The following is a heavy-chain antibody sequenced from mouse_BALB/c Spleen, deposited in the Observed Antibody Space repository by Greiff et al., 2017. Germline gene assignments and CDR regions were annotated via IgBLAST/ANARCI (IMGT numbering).Heavy chain of an antibody. J-gene: IGHJ3*01. V-gene: IGHV10-1*02. Sequence: EVQRVESGGGLVQPKGSLKLSCAASGFTFNTYAMNWVRQAPGKGLEWVARIRSKSNNYATYYADSVKDRFTISRDDSQSMLYLQMNNLKTEDTAMYYCVRHDYGNSAWFAYWGQGTLVTVSA. CDR2: IRSKSNNYAT. CDR3: VRHDYGNSAWFAY. CDR1: GFTFNTYA. D-gene: IGHD2-1*01.